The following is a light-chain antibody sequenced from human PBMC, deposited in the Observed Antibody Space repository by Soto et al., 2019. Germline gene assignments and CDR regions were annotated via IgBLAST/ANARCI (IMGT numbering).Light chain of an antibody. Sequence: DIQMTKSPSSLSASVGDRVTITCRASQSIRSYLNWYQQKPGKAPKLLIYAASSLQSGVPSRFSGGGSGTDFTLTIINLQPEDFATYYCQQSYSTPPLTFGGGTKVEIK. CDR3: QQSYSTPPLT. CDR1: QSIRSY. CDR2: AAS. J-gene: IGKJ4*01. V-gene: IGKV1-39*01.